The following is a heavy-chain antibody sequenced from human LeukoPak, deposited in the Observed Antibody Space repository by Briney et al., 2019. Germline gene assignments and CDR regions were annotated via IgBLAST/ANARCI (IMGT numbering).Heavy chain of an antibody. J-gene: IGHJ4*02. Sequence: SETLSLTCAVSGGSISSSNWWSWVRQPPGKGLEWIGEINHSGSTNYNPSLKSRVTISVDTSKNQFSLKLSSVTAADTAVYYCARGPPRRIVGATWSFDYWGQGTLVTVSS. CDR1: GGSISSSNW. D-gene: IGHD1-26*01. CDR2: INHSGST. CDR3: ARGPPRRIVGATWSFDY. V-gene: IGHV4-4*02.